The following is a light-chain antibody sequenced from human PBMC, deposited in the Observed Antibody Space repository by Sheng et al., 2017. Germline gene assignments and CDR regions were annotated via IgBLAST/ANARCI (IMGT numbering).Light chain of an antibody. Sequence: DIQMTQSPSTLSASVGDRITITCRASQSIDNWLAWYQQKPGQAPKLLIYEASTLQDGVPSRFSGSASGTEFTLTISSLQPDDFATYYCQHYRSYARTFGQGTE. V-gene: IGKV1-5*03. CDR2: EAS. J-gene: IGKJ1*01. CDR1: QSIDNW. CDR3: QHYRSYART.